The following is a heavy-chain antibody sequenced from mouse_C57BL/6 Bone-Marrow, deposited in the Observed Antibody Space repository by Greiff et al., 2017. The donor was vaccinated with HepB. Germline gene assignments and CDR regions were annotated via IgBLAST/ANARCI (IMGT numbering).Heavy chain of an antibody. Sequence: EVQLVESGGGLVKPGGSLKLSCAASGFTFSSYAMSWVRQTPEKRLEWVATISDGGSYTYYPDNVKGRFTISRDNAKNNLYLQMSHLKSEDTAMYYCARAGYYGSSLFDYWGQGTTLTVSS. CDR3: ARAGYYGSSLFDY. CDR1: GFTFSSYA. V-gene: IGHV5-4*01. D-gene: IGHD1-1*01. CDR2: ISDGGSYT. J-gene: IGHJ2*01.